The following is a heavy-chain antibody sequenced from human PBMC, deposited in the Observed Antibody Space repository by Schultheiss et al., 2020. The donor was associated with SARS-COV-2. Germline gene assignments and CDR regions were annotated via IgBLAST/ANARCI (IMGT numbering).Heavy chain of an antibody. V-gene: IGHV4-61*08. J-gene: IGHJ4*02. CDR2: IYYSGST. CDR3: AKPRYYDSSAPGG. Sequence: SETLSLTCSVSGGSISSGGYYWSWIRQHPGKGLEWIGEIYYSGSTNYNPSLKSRVTMSVDTSKNQFSLKLSSVTAADTAVYYCAKPRYYDSSAPGGWGQGTLVTVSS. CDR1: GGSISSGGYY. D-gene: IGHD3-22*01.